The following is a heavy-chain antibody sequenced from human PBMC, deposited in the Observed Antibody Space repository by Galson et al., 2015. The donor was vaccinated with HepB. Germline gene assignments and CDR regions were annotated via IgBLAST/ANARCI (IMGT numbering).Heavy chain of an antibody. CDR2: ISGRGSNT. V-gene: IGHV3-23*01. CDR1: GFTFSSYA. CDR3: AKPTSGQWLVGDS. D-gene: IGHD6-19*01. J-gene: IGHJ4*02. Sequence: SLRLSCAVSGFTFSSYAMSWVRQAPGKGLEWVSSISGRGSNTYYADSVKGRFTISRDNSKNTLYLQMNSLTVEDTAVYYCAKPTSGQWLVGDSWGQGTLVTVSS.